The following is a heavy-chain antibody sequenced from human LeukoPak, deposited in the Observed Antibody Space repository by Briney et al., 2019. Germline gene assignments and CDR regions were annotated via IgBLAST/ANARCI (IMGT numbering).Heavy chain of an antibody. J-gene: IGHJ4*02. CDR3: ARDVEVNKWELYQIDY. V-gene: IGHV3-21*01. CDR2: ISSSSSYI. D-gene: IGHD1-26*01. Sequence: GGSLRLSCAASGFTFSSYSMNWVRQAPGKGLGWVSSISSSSSYIYYADSVKGRFTISRDNAKNSLYLQMNSLRAEDTAVYYCARDVEVNKWELYQIDYWGQGTLVSVSS. CDR1: GFTFSSYS.